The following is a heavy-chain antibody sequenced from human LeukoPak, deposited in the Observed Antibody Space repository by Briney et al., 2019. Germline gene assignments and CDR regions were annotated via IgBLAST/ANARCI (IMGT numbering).Heavy chain of an antibody. J-gene: IGHJ4*02. CDR2: ISWNSGSI. CDR1: GFTFDDYA. D-gene: IGHD5-24*01. Sequence: GGSLRLSCAASGFTFDDYAMHWVRQAPGKGLEWVSGISWNSGSIGYADSVKGRFTISRDNAKNSLYLQMNGLRAEDTALYYCARDRDGYNSFDYWGQGTLVTVSS. V-gene: IGHV3-9*01. CDR3: ARDRDGYNSFDY.